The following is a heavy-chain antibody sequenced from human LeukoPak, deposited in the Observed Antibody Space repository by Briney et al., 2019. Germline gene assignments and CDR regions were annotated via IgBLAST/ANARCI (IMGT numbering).Heavy chain of an antibody. Sequence: TLSLTCXVYGGSFSGYYWSWIRQPPGKGLEWIGEINHSGSTNYNPSLKSRVTISVDTSKYQFSLKLRSVTAADTAVYYCARRGGMPYSSSWYPFDYWGQGTLVTVSS. CDR2: INHSGST. CDR3: ARRGGMPYSSSWYPFDY. CDR1: GGSFSGYY. D-gene: IGHD6-13*01. J-gene: IGHJ4*02. V-gene: IGHV4-34*01.